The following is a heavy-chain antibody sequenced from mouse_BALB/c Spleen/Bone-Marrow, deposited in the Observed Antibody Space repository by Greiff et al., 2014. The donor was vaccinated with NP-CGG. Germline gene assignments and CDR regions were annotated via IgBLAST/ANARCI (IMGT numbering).Heavy chain of an antibody. CDR3: AGGGSSGLYYYAMDY. J-gene: IGHJ4*01. CDR2: LSPYYVDG. Sequence: QVQLQQSGAELVRPGVSVKISCKGSGYTFSDYAMHWVKQSHAKSLEWIGVLSPYYVDGGYNQKFKGKATMTIDTSSSTVYMELVRLTSEDSAIYYCAGGGSSGLYYYAMDYWGQGTSVTVSS. D-gene: IGHD3-1*01. CDR1: GYTFSDYA. V-gene: IGHV1S137*01.